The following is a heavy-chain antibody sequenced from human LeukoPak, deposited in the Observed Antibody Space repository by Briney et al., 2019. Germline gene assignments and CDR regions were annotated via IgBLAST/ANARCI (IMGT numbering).Heavy chain of an antibody. J-gene: IGHJ5*02. CDR2: ISAYNGNT. D-gene: IGHD6-13*01. Sequence: ASVKVSCKASGYTFTSYGISWVRQAPGQGLEWMGWISAYNGNTNYAQKPQGRVTMTTDTSTSTAYMELRSLRSDDTAVYYCAREGIAAAGRRVNWFDPWGQGTLVTVSS. CDR1: GYTFTSYG. CDR3: AREGIAAAGRRVNWFDP. V-gene: IGHV1-18*01.